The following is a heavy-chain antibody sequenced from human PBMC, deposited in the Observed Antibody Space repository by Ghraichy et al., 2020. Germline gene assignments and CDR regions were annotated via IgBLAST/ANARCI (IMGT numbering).Heavy chain of an antibody. Sequence: ASVKVSCKASGYTFTGYYMHWVRQAPGQGLEWMGWINPNSGGTNYAQKFQGRVTMTRDTSISTAYMELSRLRSDDTAVYYCARGSGGSGRFRRFPIDYWGQGTLVTVSS. D-gene: IGHD3-16*01. CDR1: GYTFTGYY. CDR2: INPNSGGT. V-gene: IGHV1-2*02. J-gene: IGHJ4*02. CDR3: ARGSGGSGRFRRFPIDY.